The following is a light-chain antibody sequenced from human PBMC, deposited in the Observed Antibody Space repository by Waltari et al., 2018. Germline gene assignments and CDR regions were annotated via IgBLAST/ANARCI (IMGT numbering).Light chain of an antibody. V-gene: IGLV3-10*01. CDR1: AFPKKY. CDR3: YSTDSSGDIWL. Sequence: SYELTQPPSVPLSPGQTARTTCSGAAFPKKYAYCYQQKAGQVPVLLIYEDIKRRSGIPERFSASSSGTMATLTISGVQVEDEADYYCYSTDSSGDIWLFGGGTKLTVL. CDR2: EDI. J-gene: IGLJ3*02.